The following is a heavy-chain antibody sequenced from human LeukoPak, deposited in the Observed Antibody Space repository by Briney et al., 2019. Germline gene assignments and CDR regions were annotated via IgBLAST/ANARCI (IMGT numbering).Heavy chain of an antibody. CDR1: GGSISTYY. CDR2: IYCTGST. CDR3: ARHGGSSSPYYFDY. J-gene: IGHJ4*02. D-gene: IGHD1-26*01. Sequence: SETLSLTYTVSGGSISTYYWSWIRQPPGKGLEWIGYIYCTGSTNYNPSLKSRVTISVDTSKNQFSLKLSSVTAADTAVYYCARHGGSSSPYYFDYWGQGALVTVSS. V-gene: IGHV4-59*08.